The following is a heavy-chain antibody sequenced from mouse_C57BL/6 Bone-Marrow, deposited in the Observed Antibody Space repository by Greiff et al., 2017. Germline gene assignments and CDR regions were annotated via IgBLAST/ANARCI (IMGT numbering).Heavy chain of an antibody. CDR2: ISNLAYSI. CDR3: ARQGSYYYGSSPYAMDY. CDR1: GFTFSDYG. J-gene: IGHJ4*01. V-gene: IGHV5-15*01. D-gene: IGHD1-1*01. Sequence: EVKLMESGGGLVQPGGSLKLSCAASGFTFSDYGMAWVRQAPRKGPEWVAFISNLAYSIYYADTVTGRFTISRENAKNTLYLGMSSLRSEDTAMYYCARQGSYYYGSSPYAMDYWGQGTSVTVSS.